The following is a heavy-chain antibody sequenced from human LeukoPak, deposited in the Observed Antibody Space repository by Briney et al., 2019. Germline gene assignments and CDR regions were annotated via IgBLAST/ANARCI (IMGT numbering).Heavy chain of an antibody. D-gene: IGHD2-2*01. CDR3: ARALGYCSSTSCYEADFYYYYYLDV. V-gene: IGHV4-59*01. CDR1: GGSISSYY. J-gene: IGHJ6*03. Sequence: PSETLSLTCTVSGGSISSYYWSWIRQPPGKGLEWIGYIYYSGSTNYNPSLKSRVTISVDTSKNQFSLKLSSVIAADTAVYYCARALGYCSSTSCYEADFYYYYYLDVWGKGTTVTVSS. CDR2: IYYSGST.